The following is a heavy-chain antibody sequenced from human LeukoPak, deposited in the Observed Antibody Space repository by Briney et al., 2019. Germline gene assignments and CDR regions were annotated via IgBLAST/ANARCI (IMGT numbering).Heavy chain of an antibody. J-gene: IGHJ5*02. Sequence: SETLSLTCTDSGGSISSGDYYWSWIRQPPGKGLEWIGSIYYSGSTYYNPSLKSRVTISVDTSKNQFSLKLSSVTAADTAVYYCARHNYDFWSGYPNWFDPWGQGTLVTVSS. D-gene: IGHD3-3*01. V-gene: IGHV4-39*01. CDR3: ARHNYDFWSGYPNWFDP. CDR1: GGSISSGDYY. CDR2: IYYSGST.